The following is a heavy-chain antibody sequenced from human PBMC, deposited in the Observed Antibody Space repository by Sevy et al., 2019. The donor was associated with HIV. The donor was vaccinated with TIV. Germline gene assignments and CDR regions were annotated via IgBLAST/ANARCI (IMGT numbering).Heavy chain of an antibody. D-gene: IGHD2-2*01. V-gene: IGHV3-23*01. J-gene: IGHJ4*02. Sequence: GGSLRLSCAASGFTFSSYAMSWVRRAPGKGLEWVSDLSGSGGSTDYADSVKGRFTISRDNSKNTLYLQMNSLRAEDTAVYYCATRGYCSSTSCPDYWGQGTLVTVSS. CDR3: ATRGYCSSTSCPDY. CDR1: GFTFSSYA. CDR2: LSGSGGST.